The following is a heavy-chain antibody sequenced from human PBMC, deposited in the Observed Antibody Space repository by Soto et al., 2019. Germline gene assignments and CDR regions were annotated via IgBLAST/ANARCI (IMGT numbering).Heavy chain of an antibody. CDR2: ISGSGGST. CDR1: GFTFSSYA. CDR3: ASNGSGGDAFDI. D-gene: IGHD3-10*01. V-gene: IGHV3-23*01. Sequence: EVQLLESGGGLVQPGGSLRLSCAASGFTFSSYAMSWVRQAPGKGLEWVSAISGSGGSTYYADSVKGRFTISRDKSTNTLYLQMNSLRAEDTAVYYCASNGSGGDAFDIWGQGTMVTFSS. J-gene: IGHJ3*02.